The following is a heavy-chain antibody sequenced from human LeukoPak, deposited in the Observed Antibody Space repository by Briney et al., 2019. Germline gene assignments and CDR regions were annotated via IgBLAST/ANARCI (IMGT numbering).Heavy chain of an antibody. V-gene: IGHV3-30*02. CDR3: AREDWGNDAFDI. J-gene: IGHJ3*02. CDR2: IRYDGSNK. D-gene: IGHD7-27*01. Sequence: GGSLRLSCAASGFTFSSYGMHWVRQAPGKGLEWVAFIRYDGSNKYYADSVKGRFTISRDNAKNTLYLQMNSLRAEDTAVYYCAREDWGNDAFDIWGQGTMVTVSS. CDR1: GFTFSSYG.